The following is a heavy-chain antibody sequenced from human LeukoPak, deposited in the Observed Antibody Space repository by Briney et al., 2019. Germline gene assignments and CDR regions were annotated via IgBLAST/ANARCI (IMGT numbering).Heavy chain of an antibody. D-gene: IGHD2-21*02. CDR1: GGSISSYY. CDR3: ARSYCGGDCYSLLVPDY. V-gene: IGHV4-59*08. J-gene: IGHJ4*02. Sequence: SETLSLTCSVSGGSISSYYWSWIRQPPGKGLEWIGYIFYSGRTNYNPSLKSRVTISLDTSKNQFSLKLSSVTAADTAVYYCARSYCGGDCYSLLVPDYWSQGTLVTVSS. CDR2: IFYSGRT.